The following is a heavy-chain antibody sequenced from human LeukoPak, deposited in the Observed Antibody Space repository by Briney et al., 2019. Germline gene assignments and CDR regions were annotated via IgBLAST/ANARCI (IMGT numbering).Heavy chain of an antibody. D-gene: IGHD3-22*01. J-gene: IGHJ3*02. CDR1: GGSISSGSYY. CDR3: ARDSSRYYYDSCGYSADGFYI. Sequence: SETLSLTCTVSGGSISSGSYYWSWIRQPAGKGLEWIGRIYTSGSTNYNPSLKSRVTISVDTSKNQFSLKLSSVTAADTAVYYCARDSSRYYYDSCGYSADGFYILGQGTMVTVSS. V-gene: IGHV4-61*02. CDR2: IYTSGST.